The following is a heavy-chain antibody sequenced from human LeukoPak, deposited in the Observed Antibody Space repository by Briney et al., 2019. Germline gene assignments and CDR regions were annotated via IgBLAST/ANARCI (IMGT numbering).Heavy chain of an antibody. CDR3: AKDQGRSSGWHP. D-gene: IGHD6-19*01. V-gene: IGHV3-23*01. Sequence: GRSLRLSCAASGFTFSSYAMHWVRQAPGKGLEWVSAISGSGGSTYYADSVKGRFTISRDNSKNTLYLQMNSLRAEDTAVYYCAKDQGRSSGWHPWGQGTLVTVSS. J-gene: IGHJ5*02. CDR1: GFTFSSYA. CDR2: ISGSGGST.